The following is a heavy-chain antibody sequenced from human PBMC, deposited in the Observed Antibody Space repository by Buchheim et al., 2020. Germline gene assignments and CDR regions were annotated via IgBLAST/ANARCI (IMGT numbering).Heavy chain of an antibody. CDR1: GFTFSSYG. J-gene: IGHJ6*02. CDR3: AKALLWFGELSVYGMDV. CDR2: TSYDGSNK. D-gene: IGHD3-10*01. V-gene: IGHV3-30*18. Sequence: QVQLVESGGGVVQPGRSLRLSCAASGFTFSSYGMHWVRQAPGKGLEWVAVTSYDGSNKYYADSVKGRFTISRDNSKNTLYLQMNSLRAEDTAVYYCAKALLWFGELSVYGMDVWGQGTT.